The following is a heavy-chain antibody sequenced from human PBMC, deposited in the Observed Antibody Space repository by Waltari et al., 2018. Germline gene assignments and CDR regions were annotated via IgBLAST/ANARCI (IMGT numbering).Heavy chain of an antibody. J-gene: IGHJ4*02. CDR3: ARVEWELLLDY. Sequence: QVQLQESGPGLVKPSETLSLTCTVSGYSINSGYYWGWIRQPPGKGLEWIGSIYHSGSTYYNPSLKSRVTISVDTSKNQFSLKLSSVTAADTAVYYCARVEWELLLDYWGQGTLVTVSS. D-gene: IGHD1-26*01. CDR2: IYHSGST. CDR1: GYSINSGYY. V-gene: IGHV4-38-2*02.